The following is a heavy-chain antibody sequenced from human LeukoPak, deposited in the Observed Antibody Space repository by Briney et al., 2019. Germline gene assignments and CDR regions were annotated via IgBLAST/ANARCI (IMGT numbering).Heavy chain of an antibody. V-gene: IGHV3-53*01. D-gene: IGHD3-9*01. J-gene: IGHJ4*02. Sequence: GGSLRLSCAASGFTVSSNYMSWARQAPGKGLEWVSVIYSGGSTYYADSVKGRFTISRDNSKNTLYLQMSSLRAEDTAVYYCARDILTDSDYWGQGTLVTVSS. CDR3: ARDILTDSDY. CDR1: GFTVSSNY. CDR2: IYSGGST.